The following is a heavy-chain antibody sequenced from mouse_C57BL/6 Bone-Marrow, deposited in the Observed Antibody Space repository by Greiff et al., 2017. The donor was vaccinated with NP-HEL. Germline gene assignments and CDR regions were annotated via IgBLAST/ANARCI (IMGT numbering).Heavy chain of an antibody. J-gene: IGHJ2*01. D-gene: IGHD1-1*01. Sequence: QVQLKESGPELVKPGASVKISCKASGYAFSSSWMNWVKQRPGKGLEWIGRISPGDGDTNYNGKFKGKATLTADKSSSTAYMQLSSLTSEDSAVYFCARDYGSSPDYWGQGTTLTVSS. CDR2: ISPGDGDT. V-gene: IGHV1-82*01. CDR1: GYAFSSSW. CDR3: ARDYGSSPDY.